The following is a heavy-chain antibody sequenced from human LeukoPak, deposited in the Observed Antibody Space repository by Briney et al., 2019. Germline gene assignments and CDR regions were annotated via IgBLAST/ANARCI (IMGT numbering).Heavy chain of an antibody. D-gene: IGHD6-19*01. CDR2: ISAYNGNT. CDR1: GYTFTTYG. Sequence: ASVKVSCKSSGYTFTTYGISWVRQAPGQGLEWMGWISAYNGNTNYAQKVQGRVTMTTDTSTSTAYMELRSLRSDDTAVYYCARGVSIVLSGTAIYYWGQGTLVTVSS. CDR3: ARGVSIVLSGTAIYY. J-gene: IGHJ4*02. V-gene: IGHV1-18*01.